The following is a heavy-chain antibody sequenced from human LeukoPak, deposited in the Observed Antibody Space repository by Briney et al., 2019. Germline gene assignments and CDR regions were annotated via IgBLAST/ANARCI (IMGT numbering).Heavy chain of an antibody. Sequence: GASVKVSCKASGYTFTSYYMHWVRQAPGQGLEWMGIINPSGGSTSYAQKFQGRVTMTWDTSTSTVYMELSSLRSEDTAVYYCASSHIVGAGNDYWGQGTLVTVSS. CDR1: GYTFTSYY. V-gene: IGHV1-46*01. J-gene: IGHJ4*02. CDR2: INPSGGST. D-gene: IGHD1-26*01. CDR3: ASSHIVGAGNDY.